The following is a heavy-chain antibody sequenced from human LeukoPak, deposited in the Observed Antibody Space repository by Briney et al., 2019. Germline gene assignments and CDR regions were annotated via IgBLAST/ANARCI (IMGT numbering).Heavy chain of an antibody. D-gene: IGHD3-22*01. CDR2: IYTSGST. J-gene: IGHJ4*02. CDR1: GGSISSGTYY. Sequence: SQTLSLTCTVSGGSISSGTYYWSWIRQPAGKGLEWIGRIYTSGSTNYNPSLKSRITISVDTSKNQFSLKLSSVTAADTAVYYCARDFSTYYDSSSFYGDSCFDYWGQGILVTVSS. CDR3: ARDFSTYYDSSSFYGDSCFDY. V-gene: IGHV4-61*02.